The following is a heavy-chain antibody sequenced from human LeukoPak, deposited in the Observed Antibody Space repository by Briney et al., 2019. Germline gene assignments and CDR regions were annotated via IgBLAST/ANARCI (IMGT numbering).Heavy chain of an antibody. D-gene: IGHD5-12*01. J-gene: IGHJ3*02. V-gene: IGHV4-30-4*01. CDR2: IYYSGST. Sequence: SETLSLTCTVSGGSISSSSYYWSWIRQPPGKGLEWIGYIYYSGSTYYNPSLKSRVTISVDTSKNQFSLKLSSVTAADTAVYYCARVATSTIDAFDIWGQGTMVTVSS. CDR3: ARVATSTIDAFDI. CDR1: GGSISSSSYY.